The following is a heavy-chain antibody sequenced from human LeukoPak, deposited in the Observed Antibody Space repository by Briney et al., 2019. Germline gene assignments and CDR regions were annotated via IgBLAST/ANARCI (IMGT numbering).Heavy chain of an antibody. J-gene: IGHJ4*02. Sequence: PSETLPLTCTVSGGSISSSSYYWGWIRQPPGKGLEWIGSIYYSGSTYYNPSLKSRVTISVDTSKNQFSLKLSSVTAADTAVYYCARRMDYYDSSGYLYYFDYWGQGTLVTVSS. CDR1: GGSISSSSYY. D-gene: IGHD3-22*01. V-gene: IGHV4-39*01. CDR2: IYYSGST. CDR3: ARRMDYYDSSGYLYYFDY.